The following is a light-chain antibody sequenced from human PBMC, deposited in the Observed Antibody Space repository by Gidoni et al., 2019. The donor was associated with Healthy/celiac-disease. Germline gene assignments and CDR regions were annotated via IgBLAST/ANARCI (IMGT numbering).Light chain of an antibody. CDR2: DAS. J-gene: IGKJ5*01. CDR3: QQFNSYPHGVT. CDR1: QGISSA. Sequence: ATQLPQSPSSLSASVGDRVTITCRASQGISSALAWYQQKPGKAPKLLIYDASSLESGVPSRFSGSGSGTDFTRTISSLQTEDFATYYCQQFNSYPHGVTFXQXTRLEIK. V-gene: IGKV1-13*02.